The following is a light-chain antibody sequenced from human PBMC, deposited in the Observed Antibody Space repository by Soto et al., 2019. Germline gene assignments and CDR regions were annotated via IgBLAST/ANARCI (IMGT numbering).Light chain of an antibody. V-gene: IGKV3D-15*01. J-gene: IGKJ5*01. Sequence: EIVLTQSPATLSSFAGDRVTLSCRASQYINTRLAWYQHRPGQAPRLLIYQTSIRAAGIPARFSASGTGTEFTLTITSLQSEDIALYYCQQYNIWPPITFGQGTRLEIK. CDR1: QYINTR. CDR2: QTS. CDR3: QQYNIWPPIT.